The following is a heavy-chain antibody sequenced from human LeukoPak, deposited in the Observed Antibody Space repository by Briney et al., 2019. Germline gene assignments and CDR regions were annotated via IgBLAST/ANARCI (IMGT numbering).Heavy chain of an antibody. CDR1: GYTLTELS. D-gene: IGHD6-19*01. CDR3: ATTSYSRGWYSYFDY. J-gene: IGHJ4*02. CDR2: FDAEDGET. V-gene: IGHV1-24*01. Sequence: ASVKVSCKVSGYTLTELSMHWVRQAPGKGLEWMGGFDAEDGETIYAQKFQGRVTMTEETSTDTPYMELSSLRSEDTAVYYCATTSYSRGWYSYFDYWGQGTLVTVSS.